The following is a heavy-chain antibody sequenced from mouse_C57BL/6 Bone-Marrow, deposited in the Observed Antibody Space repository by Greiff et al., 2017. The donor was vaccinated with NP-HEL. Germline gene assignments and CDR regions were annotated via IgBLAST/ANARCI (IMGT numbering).Heavy chain of an antibody. CDR1: GYSITSGYY. V-gene: IGHV3-6*01. Sequence: EVKLVESGPGLVKPSQSLSLTCSVTGYSITSGYYWNWIRQFPGNKLEWMGYISYDGSNNYNPSLKNRISITRDTSKNQFFLKLNSVTTEDTATYYCARDEDGYYEEYFDVWGTGTTVTVSS. CDR3: ARDEDGYYEEYFDV. CDR2: ISYDGSN. J-gene: IGHJ1*03. D-gene: IGHD2-3*01.